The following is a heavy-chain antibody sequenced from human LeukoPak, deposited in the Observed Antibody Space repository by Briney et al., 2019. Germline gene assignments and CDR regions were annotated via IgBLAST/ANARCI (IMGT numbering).Heavy chain of an antibody. Sequence: GRSLRLSCAASGFTFSSYAMHWVRQAPGKGLEWVAVISYDGSNKYYADSVKGRFTISRVNSKNTLYLQMNSLRAEDTAVYYCARDWPSSWYSGGRQRVNWFDPWGQGTLVTVSS. J-gene: IGHJ5*02. D-gene: IGHD6-13*01. CDR3: ARDWPSSWYSGGRQRVNWFDP. V-gene: IGHV3-30*04. CDR1: GFTFSSYA. CDR2: ISYDGSNK.